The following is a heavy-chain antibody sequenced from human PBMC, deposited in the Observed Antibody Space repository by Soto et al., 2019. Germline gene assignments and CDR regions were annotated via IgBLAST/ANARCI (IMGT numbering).Heavy chain of an antibody. D-gene: IGHD6-13*01. CDR3: AKGWELSVGSSWYQGDYYYYGMDV. Sequence: PGGSLRLSCAASGFTFSSYGMHWVRQAPGKGLEWVAVISYDGSNKYYADSVKGRFTISRDNSKNTLYLQMNSLRAEDTAVYYCAKGWELSVGSSWYQGDYYYYGMDVWGQGTTVTVSS. CDR2: ISYDGSNK. CDR1: GFTFSSYG. V-gene: IGHV3-30*18. J-gene: IGHJ6*02.